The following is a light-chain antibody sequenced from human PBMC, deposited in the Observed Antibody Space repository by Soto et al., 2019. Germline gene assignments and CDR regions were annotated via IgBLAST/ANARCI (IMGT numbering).Light chain of an antibody. J-gene: IGKJ1*01. CDR1: QSIGSY. CDR2: DSS. CDR3: QQYGGSSST. V-gene: IGKV3-11*01. Sequence: EIVLTQSPGTLSLSPGERATLSCRASQSIGSYLAWYQQKPGQAPRLLIFDSSNRATGIPARFSGSGSGTDFTLTISSLEPEDFAVYYCQQYGGSSSTFGQGTKVDIK.